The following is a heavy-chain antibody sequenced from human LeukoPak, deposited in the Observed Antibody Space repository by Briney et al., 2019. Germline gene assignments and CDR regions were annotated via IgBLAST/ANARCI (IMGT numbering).Heavy chain of an antibody. CDR3: ASRDYKDAFDI. CDR1: GGSIGSYY. D-gene: IGHD4-11*01. J-gene: IGHJ3*02. V-gene: IGHV4-59*01. CDR2: IFHSGST. Sequence: SETLSLTCTVSGGSIGSYYWSWIRQPPGKGLEWIGYIFHSGSTNYNPSLKSRVTISVDTSKNQFSLKLSSVTAADTAVYYCASRDYKDAFDIWGQGTMVTVSS.